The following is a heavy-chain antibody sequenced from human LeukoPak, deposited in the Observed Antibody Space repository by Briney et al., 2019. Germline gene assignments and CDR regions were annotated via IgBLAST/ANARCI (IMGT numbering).Heavy chain of an antibody. CDR1: GYTLTGYY. J-gene: IGHJ6*03. CDR2: INPNSGGT. Sequence: ASVKVSCKASGYTLTGYYMHWVRQAPGQGLEWMGWINPNSGGTNYAQKFQGRVTMTRDTSISTAYMELSRLRSDDTAVYYCARGSGYDSSYYYMDVWGKGTTVTVSS. V-gene: IGHV1-2*02. D-gene: IGHD5-12*01. CDR3: ARGSGYDSSYYYMDV.